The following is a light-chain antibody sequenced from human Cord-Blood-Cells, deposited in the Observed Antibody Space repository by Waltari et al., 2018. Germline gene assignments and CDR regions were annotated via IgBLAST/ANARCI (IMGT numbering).Light chain of an antibody. V-gene: IGKV1-5*03. CDR3: QQYNSYPWT. J-gene: IGKJ1*01. Sequence: DIQMTQSPSTLSASVGDRVTITCRASQSISSWLAWYQQKPGKAPKLLIYKASSVERGVPSMFSGSGSGTEFTLTISSLQPDDFATYYCQQYNSYPWTFGQGTKVEIK. CDR1: QSISSW. CDR2: KAS.